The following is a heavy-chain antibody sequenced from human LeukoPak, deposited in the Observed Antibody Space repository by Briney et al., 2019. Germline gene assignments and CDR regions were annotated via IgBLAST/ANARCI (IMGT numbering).Heavy chain of an antibody. CDR3: ARGPSVGSGWSPDY. V-gene: IGHV3-48*03. J-gene: IGHJ4*02. Sequence: AGGSLRLSCTGSGFTFSDYEMNWVRQARGKGVEWVSYISNSGSIIYYADSVKGRFTISRDNAKNSLFLQMHSLRAEDTAVYYCARGPSVGSGWSPDYWGQGTLVTVSS. CDR1: GFTFSDYE. CDR2: ISNSGSII. D-gene: IGHD6-19*01.